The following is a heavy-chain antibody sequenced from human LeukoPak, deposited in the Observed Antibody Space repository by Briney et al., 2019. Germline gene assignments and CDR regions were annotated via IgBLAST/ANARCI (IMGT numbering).Heavy chain of an antibody. D-gene: IGHD2-8*01. CDR3: ARDACPNGVCHSTYGIDV. V-gene: IGHV3-33*01. J-gene: IGHJ6*02. CDR2: IWYDGSIT. Sequence: GGSLRLSCAASRFLFSAFGIHWVRQAPGKGLEWVAIIWYDGSITYYADSVKGRFTISRDNSKNMLYLQMNSLRAEDTAVYYCARDACPNGVCHSTYGIDVWGQGTTVTVSS. CDR1: RFLFSAFG.